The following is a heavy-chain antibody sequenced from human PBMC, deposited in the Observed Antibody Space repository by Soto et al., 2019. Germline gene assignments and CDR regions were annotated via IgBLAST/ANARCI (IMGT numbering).Heavy chain of an antibody. V-gene: IGHV3-23*01. CDR1: CFLFPSYS. CDR2: ISSTGGAV. J-gene: IGHJ4*01. Sequence: GSVGPHCPASCFLFPSYSLNLVRQAPGKGLEWVSAISSTGGAVCYADSVKGRFTMSRDNPKNTLFLQMNSLRDDDTALYYCARIGELSFTDYWGHGILVTVSS. CDR3: ARIGELSFTDY. D-gene: IGHD3-10*01.